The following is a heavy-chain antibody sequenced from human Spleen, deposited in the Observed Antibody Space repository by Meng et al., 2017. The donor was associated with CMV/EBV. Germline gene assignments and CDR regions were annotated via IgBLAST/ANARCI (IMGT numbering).Heavy chain of an antibody. CDR3: ASGGGYCSSTSCYRTRYYFDY. J-gene: IGHJ4*02. CDR2: IKQDGSEK. D-gene: IGHD2-2*02. CDR1: GFTFSNYA. V-gene: IGHV3-7*01. Sequence: GGSLRLSCAASGFTFSNYAMSWVRQAPGKGLEWVANIKQDGSEKYYVDSVKGRFTISRDNAKNSLYLQMNSLRAEDTAVYYCASGGGYCSSTSCYRTRYYFDYWGQGTLVTVSS.